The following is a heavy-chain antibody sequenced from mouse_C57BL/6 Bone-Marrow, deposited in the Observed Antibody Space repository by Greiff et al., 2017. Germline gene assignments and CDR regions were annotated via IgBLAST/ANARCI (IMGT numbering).Heavy chain of an antibody. D-gene: IGHD1-1*01. CDR2: ILPGSGST. V-gene: IGHV1-9*01. J-gene: IGHJ2*01. CDR1: GYTFTGYW. CDR3: ARYTTVVATVKYYFDY. Sequence: VKLQQSGAELMKPGASVKLSCKATGYTFTGYWIEWVKQRPGHGLEWIGEILPGSGSTNYNEKFKGKATFTADKSSNTAYMQLSSLTTEDSAIYYCARYTTVVATVKYYFDYWGQGTTLTVSS.